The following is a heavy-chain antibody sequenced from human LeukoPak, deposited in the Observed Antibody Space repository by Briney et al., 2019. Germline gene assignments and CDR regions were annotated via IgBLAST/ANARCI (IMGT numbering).Heavy chain of an antibody. V-gene: IGHV3-74*01. Sequence: GGSLRLSCAASGFTFSSYWMHWVRQAPEKGLVWASRINTDGSSTTYADSVEGRFTISRDNAKNTLFLQMNSLRAEDTAVYYCARDVYGRFDPWGQGTLVTVSS. D-gene: IGHD2/OR15-2a*01. CDR1: GFTFSSYW. J-gene: IGHJ5*02. CDR2: INTDGSST. CDR3: ARDVYGRFDP.